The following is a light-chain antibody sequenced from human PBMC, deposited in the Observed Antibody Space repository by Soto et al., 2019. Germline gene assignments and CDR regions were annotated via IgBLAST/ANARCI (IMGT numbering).Light chain of an antibody. V-gene: IGLV1-51*01. CDR3: GTWDSSLSVYVV. CDR1: SSNIGNNY. CDR2: DNN. Sequence: QSVLTQPPSVSAAPGQKVTISCSGSSSNIGNNYVSWYQQLPGTAPKLLIYDNNKRPSGIPDRFSGSKSGTSATLGITGLQTGDEADYYCGTWDSSLSVYVVFGGGTQLTV. J-gene: IGLJ2*01.